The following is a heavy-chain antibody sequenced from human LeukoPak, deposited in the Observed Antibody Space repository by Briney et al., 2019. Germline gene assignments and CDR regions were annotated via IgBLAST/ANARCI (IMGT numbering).Heavy chain of an antibody. V-gene: IGHV4-59*08. D-gene: IGHD1-26*01. CDR3: ARQGHKLTLVDYYGMDV. CDR2: IYYSGSST. J-gene: IGHJ6*02. Sequence: SETLSLTCTVSGGSVRNYYWSWIRQPPGKGLEWIGYIYYSGSSTNYNPSLKSRVIISVDRSKNQFSLKLSSVTAADTAVYYCARQGHKLTLVDYYGMDVWGQGTTVTVSS. CDR1: GGSVRNYY.